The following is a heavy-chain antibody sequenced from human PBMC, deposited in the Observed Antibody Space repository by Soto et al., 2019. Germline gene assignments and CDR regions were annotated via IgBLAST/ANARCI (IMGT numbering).Heavy chain of an antibody. CDR1: VDSVSSNSVA. CDR2: TLYRSKWST. J-gene: IGHJ4*02. D-gene: IGHD3-22*01. Sequence: SQTLSLTCAISVDSVSSNSVAWNWIRQSPSRGLEWLGRTLYRSKWSTDYAVSVKSRISVNPDTSKNQFSLQLNSVTPDDTAVYYCAREAIVKRFDYWGQGTLVTVSS. V-gene: IGHV6-1*01. CDR3: AREAIVKRFDY.